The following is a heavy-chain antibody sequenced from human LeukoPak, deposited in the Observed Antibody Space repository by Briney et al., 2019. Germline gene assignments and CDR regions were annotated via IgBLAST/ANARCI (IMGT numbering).Heavy chain of an antibody. Sequence: PGGSLRLSCAASGFTFSNYAMHWVRQAPGKGLEWVAVISYDGSNKYYADSVKGRFTISRDNSKNTLYLQMTSLRAEDTAMYYCASPSRDGYNWGADYWGQGTLVTVSS. CDR1: GFTFSNYA. V-gene: IGHV3-30-3*01. CDR3: ASPSRDGYNWGADY. CDR2: ISYDGSNK. D-gene: IGHD5-24*01. J-gene: IGHJ4*02.